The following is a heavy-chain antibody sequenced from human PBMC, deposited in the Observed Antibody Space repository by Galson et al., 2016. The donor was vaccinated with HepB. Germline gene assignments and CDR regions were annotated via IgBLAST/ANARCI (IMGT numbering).Heavy chain of an antibody. CDR1: SSSYY. CDR2: LYYSGNT. V-gene: IGHV4-39*01. D-gene: IGHD3-10*01. J-gene: IGHJ4*02. Sequence: SSSYYWGWIRQPPGKGLEWIGCLYYSGNTYYNPSLKSRVTISVDTSKKESSLKLSSVTAADTAVYYCARGAMLRGVISPLDYWGQGTLVTVSS. CDR3: ARGAMLRGVISPLDY.